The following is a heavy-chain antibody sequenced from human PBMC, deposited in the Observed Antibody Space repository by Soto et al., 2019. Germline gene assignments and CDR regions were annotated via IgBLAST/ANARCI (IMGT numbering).Heavy chain of an antibody. D-gene: IGHD5-12*01. Sequence: EVQLVESGGTLVQPGGSLRLSCAASGFIFSTFWMHWVRQAPGKGLEWVSRINSDGSKTTYADSVKGRFTISRDNAKNTVYLQMNSLRAEDTAVYYCATVATISYNWLDPWGQGTLVTVSS. CDR2: INSDGSKT. J-gene: IGHJ5*02. CDR3: ATVATISYNWLDP. CDR1: GFIFSTFW. V-gene: IGHV3-74*01.